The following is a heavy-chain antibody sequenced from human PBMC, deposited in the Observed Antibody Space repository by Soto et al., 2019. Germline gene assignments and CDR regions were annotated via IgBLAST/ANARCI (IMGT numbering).Heavy chain of an antibody. CDR1: GGSISRYY. CDR2: IYYSGST. CDR3: ARERGVTMVRGVYYYYYYMDV. V-gene: IGHV4-59*01. Sequence: PSETLSLTCTASGGSISRYYWTWIRQPPGKGLEWIGYIYYSGSTNYNPSLKSRVTISVDTSKNQFSLKLSSVTAADTAVYYCARERGVTMVRGVYYYYYYMDVWGKGTTVTVSS. D-gene: IGHD3-10*01. J-gene: IGHJ6*03.